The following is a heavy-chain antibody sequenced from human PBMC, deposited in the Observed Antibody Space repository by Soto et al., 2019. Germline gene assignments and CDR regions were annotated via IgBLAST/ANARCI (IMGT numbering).Heavy chain of an antibody. CDR3: ARDSSGYYYDTRNGWFDP. D-gene: IGHD3-22*01. CDR1: GYTITNYY. CDR2: INPSGGST. J-gene: IGHJ5*02. Sequence: ASVKVSCKASGYTITNYYMQWVRQAPGQGLEWMGMINPSGGSTRYAQKFQGRVTMTRDTSTNTVDMELSSLRSEDTAVYYCARDSSGYYYDTRNGWFDPWGQGTLVTVSS. V-gene: IGHV1-46*01.